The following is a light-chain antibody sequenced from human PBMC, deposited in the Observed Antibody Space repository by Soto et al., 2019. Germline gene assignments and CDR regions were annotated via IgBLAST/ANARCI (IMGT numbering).Light chain of an antibody. Sequence: QSVLTQPPSASGTPGQTVTIFCSGSSSNIGTNTVNWYQQLPGTAPKLLIYSDNQRPSGVPDRFSGSKSGTSASLAISGLQSEDEADYYCAAWDDRLTGRIFGGGTKLTVL. V-gene: IGLV1-44*01. CDR3: AAWDDRLTGRI. J-gene: IGLJ2*01. CDR1: SSNIGTNT. CDR2: SDN.